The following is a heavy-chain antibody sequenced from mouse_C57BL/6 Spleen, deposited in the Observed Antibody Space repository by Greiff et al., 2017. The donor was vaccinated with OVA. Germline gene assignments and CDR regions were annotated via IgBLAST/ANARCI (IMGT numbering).Heavy chain of an antibody. CDR3: VREEMGYYGPYYFDY. CDR2: IRSKSSNYAT. J-gene: IGHJ2*01. V-gene: IGHV10-3*01. Sequence: EVQGVESGGGLVQPKGSLKLSCAASGFTFNTYAMHWVRQAPGKGLEWVARIRSKSSNYATYYADSVKDRFTISRDDSQSMLYLQMNNLKTEDTAMYYCVREEMGYYGPYYFDYWGQGTTLTVSS. D-gene: IGHD1-2*01. CDR1: GFTFNTYA.